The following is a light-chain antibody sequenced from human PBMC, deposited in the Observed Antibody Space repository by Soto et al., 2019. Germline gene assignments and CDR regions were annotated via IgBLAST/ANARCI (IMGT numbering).Light chain of an antibody. CDR1: QSISSW. CDR2: KAS. J-gene: IGKJ4*01. Sequence: DSQMTQYPSTLSASIGDRVTITCRPGQSISSWLAWYQQKPGKAPKLLISKASTLQSGVPPRFSGSGSGTEFALTISSLQPDDFATYYCQQYESYPMTFGGGTKVEIK. V-gene: IGKV1-5*03. CDR3: QQYESYPMT.